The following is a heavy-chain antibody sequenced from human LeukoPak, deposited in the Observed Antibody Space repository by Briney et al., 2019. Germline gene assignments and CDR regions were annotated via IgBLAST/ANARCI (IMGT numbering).Heavy chain of an antibody. CDR1: GFIYSNYA. D-gene: IGHD6-19*01. CDR3: VKNGVYTSGWYGGYFDS. V-gene: IGHV3-64D*08. J-gene: IGHJ4*02. Sequence: GGSLRLSCSASGFIYSNYAMYWVRQAPGKGLEYVSAISSNGGSTYYAGSLKGRFTISRDNSKNTLYLQMSSLRSEDTAVYYCVKNGVYTSGWYGGYFDSWGQGTLVTVSS. CDR2: ISSNGGST.